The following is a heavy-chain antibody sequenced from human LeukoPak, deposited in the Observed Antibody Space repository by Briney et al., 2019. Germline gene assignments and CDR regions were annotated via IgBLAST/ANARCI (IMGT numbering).Heavy chain of an antibody. J-gene: IGHJ4*02. CDR1: GGSFSGYY. D-gene: IGHD3-22*01. V-gene: IGHV4-34*01. Sequence: SETLSLTCAVYGGSFSGYYWSWIRQPPGKGLEWIGEINHSGSTNYNPSLKSRVTISVDTSKNQFSLKLSSVTAADTAVYYCARENDSSGYYYSRPFDYWGQGTLVTVSS. CDR2: INHSGST. CDR3: ARENDSSGYYYSRPFDY.